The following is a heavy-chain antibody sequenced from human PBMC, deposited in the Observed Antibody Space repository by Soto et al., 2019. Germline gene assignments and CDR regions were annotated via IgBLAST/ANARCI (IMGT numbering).Heavy chain of an antibody. CDR2: INPNSGGT. D-gene: IGHD3-10*01. CDR3: ARGHEVLLWFGDPLYNWFDP. Sequence: ASVKVSCKASGYTFTGYYMHWVRQAPGQGLERMGWINPNSGGTNYAQKFQGWVTMTRDTSISTAYMELSRLRSDDTAVYYCARGHEVLLWFGDPLYNWFDPWGQGTLVTVSS. V-gene: IGHV1-2*04. CDR1: GYTFTGYY. J-gene: IGHJ5*02.